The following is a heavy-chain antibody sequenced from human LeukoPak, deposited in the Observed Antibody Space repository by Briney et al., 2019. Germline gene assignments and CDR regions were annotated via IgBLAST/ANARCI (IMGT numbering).Heavy chain of an antibody. V-gene: IGHV4-38-2*02. Sequence: SETLSFTCTVSGYSISSGYYWGWIRQPPGMGLEWIGEINHSGSTNYNPSLKSRVTISVDTSKNQFSLKLSSVTAADTAVYYCARGTTVVTPGILGAWGQGTLVTVSS. CDR1: GYSISSGYY. D-gene: IGHD4-23*01. J-gene: IGHJ5*02. CDR2: INHSGST. CDR3: ARGTTVVTPGILGA.